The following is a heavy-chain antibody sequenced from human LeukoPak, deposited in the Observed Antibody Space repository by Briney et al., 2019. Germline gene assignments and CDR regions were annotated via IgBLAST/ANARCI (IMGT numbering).Heavy chain of an antibody. Sequence: ASVKVSCKASGYTFTGYYMHWVRQAPGQGLEWMGWINPNSGGTNYAQKFQGRVTMTRDTSISTAYMELSRLRSDDTALYYCAKEGAVAGTFDIWGQGTMVTVSS. CDR1: GYTFTGYY. CDR2: INPNSGGT. CDR3: AKEGAVAGTFDI. V-gene: IGHV1-2*02. J-gene: IGHJ3*02. D-gene: IGHD6-19*01.